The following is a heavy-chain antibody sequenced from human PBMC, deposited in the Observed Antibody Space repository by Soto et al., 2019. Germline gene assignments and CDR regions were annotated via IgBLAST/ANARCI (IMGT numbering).Heavy chain of an antibody. CDR1: GFTFSSYA. CDR2: ISGSGGST. D-gene: IGHD6-6*01. CDR3: AKESRPAARPLAEYFHL. J-gene: IGHJ1*01. V-gene: IGHV3-23*01. Sequence: GGSLRLSCAASGFTFSSYAMSWVRQAPGKGLEWVSAISGSGGSTYYADSVKGRFTISRDNSKNTLYLQINSLRAEDTAVYYCAKESRPAARPLAEYFHLWGQGTLVTVSS.